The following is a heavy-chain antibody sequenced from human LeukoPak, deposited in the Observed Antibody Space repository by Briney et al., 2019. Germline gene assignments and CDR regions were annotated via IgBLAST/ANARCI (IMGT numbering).Heavy chain of an antibody. CDR1: GITASNFY. CDR2: ISNNDVT. V-gene: IGHV3-53*01. J-gene: IGHJ4*02. CDR3: ASSVTTVDAYDY. D-gene: IGHD1-1*01. Sequence: GGSLRLSCAASGITASNFYMMWVRQAPGKGLEWVSYISNNDVTKYADSVRGRLTISRDNSKNILYLQMNSLRVEDTAMYWCASSVTTVDAYDYWGQGAPVTVSS.